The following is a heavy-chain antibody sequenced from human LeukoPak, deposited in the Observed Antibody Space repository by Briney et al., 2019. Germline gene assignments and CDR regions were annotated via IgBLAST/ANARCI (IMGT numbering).Heavy chain of an antibody. Sequence: ASVKVSCKASGYTFTGYYMHWVRQAPGQGLEWMGWINHNSGGTNYAQKFQGRVTMTRDTSISTAYMELSRLRSDDTAVYYCARDPSSSWHNYYYYYYYMDVWGKGTTVTISS. J-gene: IGHJ6*03. CDR1: GYTFTGYY. CDR2: INHNSGGT. D-gene: IGHD6-13*01. V-gene: IGHV1-2*02. CDR3: ARDPSSSWHNYYYYYYYMDV.